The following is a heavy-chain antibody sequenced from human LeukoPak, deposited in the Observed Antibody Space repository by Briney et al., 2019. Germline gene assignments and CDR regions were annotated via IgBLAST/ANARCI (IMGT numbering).Heavy chain of an antibody. J-gene: IGHJ3*02. Sequence: GESLKISCNGPEYXFTNYWICWVRQMPGKGLVWMGIIYPGDSDTRYSPSFQGQVTISADKSISTAYLQWSSLKASDTAMYYCARQNILTGYYKWAFDIWGQGTMVTVSS. D-gene: IGHD3-9*01. CDR3: ARQNILTGYYKWAFDI. CDR2: IYPGDSDT. V-gene: IGHV5-51*01. CDR1: EYXFTNYW.